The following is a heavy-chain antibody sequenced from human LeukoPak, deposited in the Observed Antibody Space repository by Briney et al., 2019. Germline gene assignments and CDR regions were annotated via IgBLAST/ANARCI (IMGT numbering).Heavy chain of an antibody. CDR2: ISSSSSTI. D-gene: IGHD6-19*01. J-gene: IGHJ4*02. CDR1: GFTFSSHG. V-gene: IGHV3-48*04. Sequence: GGSLRLSCAASGFTFSSHGIHWVRQAPGKGLEWVSYISSSSSTIYYADSVKGRFTISRDNAKNSLYLQMNSLRAEDTAVYYCARSYSSGCVDYWGQGTLVTVSS. CDR3: ARSYSSGCVDY.